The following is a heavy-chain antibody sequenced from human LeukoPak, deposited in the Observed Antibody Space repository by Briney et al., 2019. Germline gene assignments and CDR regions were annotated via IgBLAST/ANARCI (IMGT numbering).Heavy chain of an antibody. V-gene: IGHV1-24*01. Sequence: ASVKVSCKVSGYTLTELSMHWVRQAPGKGLEWMGVFDPEDGETIYAQKFQGRVTMTEDTSTDTAYMELSSLRSEDTAVYYCATGKGYYGSGSNWFDPWGQGTLVTVSS. CDR2: FDPEDGET. J-gene: IGHJ5*02. D-gene: IGHD3-10*01. CDR3: ATGKGYYGSGSNWFDP. CDR1: GYTLTELS.